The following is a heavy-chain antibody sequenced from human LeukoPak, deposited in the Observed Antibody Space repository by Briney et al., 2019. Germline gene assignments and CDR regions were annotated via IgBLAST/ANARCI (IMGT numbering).Heavy chain of an antibody. D-gene: IGHD3-3*01. Sequence: HSGGSLRLSCAASGFTFSSYAMSWVRQAPGKGLEWVSAISGSGGSTYYADSVKGRFTISRDNSKNTLHLQMNSLRAEDTAVYYCAKDRSGRHPRQDAFDIWGQGTMVTVSS. CDR3: AKDRSGRHPRQDAFDI. CDR2: ISGSGGST. J-gene: IGHJ3*02. CDR1: GFTFSSYA. V-gene: IGHV3-23*01.